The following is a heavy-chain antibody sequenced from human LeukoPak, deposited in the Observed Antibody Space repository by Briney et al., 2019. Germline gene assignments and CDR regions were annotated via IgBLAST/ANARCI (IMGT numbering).Heavy chain of an antibody. J-gene: IGHJ1*01. CDR1: GGSISSYY. CDR3: ASLGSSGWYEHSRYFQH. Sequence: SETLSLTCTVSGGSISSYYWSWIRQPPGKGLEWIGDIYYSGSTNYNPSLKSRVTTSVDTSKNQFSLKLSSVTAADTAVYYCASLGSSGWYEHSRYFQHWGQGTLVTVSS. D-gene: IGHD6-19*01. CDR2: IYYSGST. V-gene: IGHV4-59*01.